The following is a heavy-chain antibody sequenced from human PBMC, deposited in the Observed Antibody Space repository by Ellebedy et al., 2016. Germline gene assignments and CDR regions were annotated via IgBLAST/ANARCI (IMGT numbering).Heavy chain of an antibody. CDR2: IHHDGSA. Sequence: SETLSLTCAVSGGSISSDNWWSWVRQPPEKGLEWIGEIHHDGSANYNPSLKSRVTLSLDKSKNQFSLILTSVTAADTAVYYCARDRINKFRGVTFNWFDPWGQGTLVTVSS. CDR3: ARDRINKFRGVTFNWFDP. CDR1: GGSISSDNW. V-gene: IGHV4-4*02. D-gene: IGHD3-10*01. J-gene: IGHJ5*02.